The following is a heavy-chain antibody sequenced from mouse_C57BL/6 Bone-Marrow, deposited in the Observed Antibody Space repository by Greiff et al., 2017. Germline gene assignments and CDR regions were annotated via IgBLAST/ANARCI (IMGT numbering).Heavy chain of an antibody. CDR1: GYTFTSYW. CDR2: IHPNSGST. V-gene: IGHV1-64*01. J-gene: IGHJ2*01. CDR3: AREKSYGNYYFDY. D-gene: IGHD2-1*01. Sequence: QVQLKQPGAELVKPGASVKLSCKASGYTFTSYWMRWVKQRPGQGLEWIGMIHPNSGSTNYNEKFKSKATLTVDKSSSTAYMQRSSLTSEDSAVYYCAREKSYGNYYFDYWGQGTTLTVSS.